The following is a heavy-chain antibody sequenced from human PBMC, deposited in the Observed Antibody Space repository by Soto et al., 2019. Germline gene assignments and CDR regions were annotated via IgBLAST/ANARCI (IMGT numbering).Heavy chain of an antibody. D-gene: IGHD2-2*01. CDR3: ARGEERVAMPSGY. CDR1: GLTFRNYG. J-gene: IGHJ4*02. V-gene: IGHV3-30*03. CDR2: ISYDGSNK. Sequence: GSLRLSCAASGLTFRNYGMHWVRQAPGKGLEWVAVISYDGSNKYYADYVKGRFTISRDNSKNTLYLQMNSLREDDTAVYYCARGEERVAMPSGYWGQGTLVTVSS.